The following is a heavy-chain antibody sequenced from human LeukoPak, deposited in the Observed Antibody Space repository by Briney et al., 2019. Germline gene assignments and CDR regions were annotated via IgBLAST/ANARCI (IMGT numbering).Heavy chain of an antibody. Sequence: GGSLRLSCAASGFTVRSNYMSWVRQAPGKGLEGVAVIYSGGSTYYADSVKGRFTISRHNSKNTLYLQMNSLRAEDTAVYYCAKHGDLDAFDIWGQGIMVTVSS. CDR2: IYSGGST. D-gene: IGHD4-17*01. CDR1: GFTVRSNY. V-gene: IGHV3-53*04. J-gene: IGHJ3*02. CDR3: AKHGDLDAFDI.